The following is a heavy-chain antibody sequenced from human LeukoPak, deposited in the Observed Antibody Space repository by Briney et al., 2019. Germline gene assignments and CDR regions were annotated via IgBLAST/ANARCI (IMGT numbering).Heavy chain of an antibody. V-gene: IGHV3-11*04. D-gene: IGHD2/OR15-2a*01. CDR1: GFTFSDYY. CDR3: ARTSSPPDYYYYMDV. CDR2: ISSSGSTI. Sequence: PGGSLRPSCAASGFTFSDYYMSWIRQAPGKGLEWVSYISSSGSTIYYADSVKGRFTISRDNAKNSLYLQMNSLRAEDTAVYYCARTSSPPDYYYYMDVWGKGTMVTVSS. J-gene: IGHJ6*03.